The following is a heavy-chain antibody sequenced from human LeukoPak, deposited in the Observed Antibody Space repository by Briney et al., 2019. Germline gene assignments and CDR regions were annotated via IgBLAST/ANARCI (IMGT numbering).Heavy chain of an antibody. Sequence: PGGSLRLSCAASGFTFSSYSMNWVRQAPGKGLEWVSSISSSSSYIYYADSVKGLFTISRDNAKNSLYLQMNSLRAEDTAVYYCARRLYYDSSGYYNTAFDYWGQGTLVTVSS. CDR1: GFTFSSYS. J-gene: IGHJ4*02. D-gene: IGHD3-22*01. V-gene: IGHV3-21*01. CDR2: ISSSSSYI. CDR3: ARRLYYDSSGYYNTAFDY.